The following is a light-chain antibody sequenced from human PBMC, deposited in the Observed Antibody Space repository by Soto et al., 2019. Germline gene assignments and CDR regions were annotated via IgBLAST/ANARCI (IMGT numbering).Light chain of an antibody. CDR2: DAS. J-gene: IGKJ4*01. CDR3: QQRSNWPLT. Sequence: EIVLTQSPATLSLSPGERVTLSCRASQSISSQLAWYQQKPGQAPRLLIHDASNRATGIPARFSGSGSSTDFTLTISSLEPEDFAVYFCQQRSNWPLTFGGGTKVEIK. CDR1: QSISSQ. V-gene: IGKV3-11*01.